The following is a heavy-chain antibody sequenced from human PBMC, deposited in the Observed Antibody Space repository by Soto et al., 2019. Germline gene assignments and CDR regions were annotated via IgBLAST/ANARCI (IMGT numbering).Heavy chain of an antibody. J-gene: IGHJ3*01. CDR2: IYYSGST. D-gene: IGHD2-2*01. Sequence: QVQLQESGPGLVKPSQTLSLTCTVSGGSISSGDYYWNWIRQPPGKGLEWLGSIYYSGSTYYSPSHKSRGTISVGTYKNQFSLKLSSLTAADTAVYYCVRGDPGAWSITSGSDAFDLWGRGTMVAVSS. V-gene: IGHV4-30-4*01. CDR1: GGSISSGDYY. CDR3: VRGDPGAWSITSGSDAFDL.